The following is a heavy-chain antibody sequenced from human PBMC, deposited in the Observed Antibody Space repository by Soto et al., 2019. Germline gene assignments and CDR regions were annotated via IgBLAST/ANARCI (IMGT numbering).Heavy chain of an antibody. CDR1: GSSFSSYG. CDR3: AQDTHYYASSGYYLFDS. CDR2: ISYDGSNE. V-gene: IGHV3-30*18. D-gene: IGHD3-22*01. Sequence: QVQLVESGGVVVQPGRSLRLSCTASGSSFSSYGMHWVRQAPGSGLEWVAAISYDGSNEFYVDSVKGRFTISRDNSKNTLYLQMNSLRAEDSAVYYCAQDTHYYASSGYYLFDSWGQGTLVTVSS. J-gene: IGHJ4*02.